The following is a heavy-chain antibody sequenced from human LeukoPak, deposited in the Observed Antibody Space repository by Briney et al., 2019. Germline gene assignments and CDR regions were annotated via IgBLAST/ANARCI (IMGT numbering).Heavy chain of an antibody. CDR1: GSSISSSSYY. D-gene: IGHD6-19*01. J-gene: IGHJ5*02. V-gene: IGHV4-39*01. Sequence: PSETLSLTCTVCGSSISSSSYYWGWIRQPPGKGLDWIGSIYYRGSTYYNPSLKSRVTISVDTSKNQFSLKLSSVTAADTAVYYCARGIIAVAGIPAWFDPWGQGTLVTVSS. CDR3: ARGIIAVAGIPAWFDP. CDR2: IYYRGST.